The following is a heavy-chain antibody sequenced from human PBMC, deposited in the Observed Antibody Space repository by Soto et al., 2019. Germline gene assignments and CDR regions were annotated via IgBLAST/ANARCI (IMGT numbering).Heavy chain of an antibody. CDR3: VRAGGGGLYYGMDV. J-gene: IGHJ6*02. D-gene: IGHD2-15*01. CDR1: GFTFSSYW. Sequence: GGSLRLSCAASGFTFSSYWMSWVRQAPGKGLEWVANIKQDGSEKYYVDSVKGRFTISRDNAKNSLYLQMNSLRAEDTAVYYCVRAGGGGLYYGMDVWGQGTTVTVS. V-gene: IGHV3-7*01. CDR2: IKQDGSEK.